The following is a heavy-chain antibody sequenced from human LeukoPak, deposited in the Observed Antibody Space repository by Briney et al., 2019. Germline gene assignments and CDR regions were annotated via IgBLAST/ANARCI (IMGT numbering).Heavy chain of an antibody. V-gene: IGHV3-30-3*01. CDR2: ISYDGSNK. J-gene: IGHJ5*02. D-gene: IGHD3-10*01. CDR1: GFTFSSYA. CDR3: ARDPPRFDYGSGSYSPNWFDP. Sequence: GGSLRLSCAASGFTFSSYAMHWVRQAPGKGLEWVAVISYDGSNKYYADSVKGRFTISRDNSKNTLYLQMNSLRAEDTAVYYCARDPPRFDYGSGSYSPNWFDPWGQGTLVTVSS.